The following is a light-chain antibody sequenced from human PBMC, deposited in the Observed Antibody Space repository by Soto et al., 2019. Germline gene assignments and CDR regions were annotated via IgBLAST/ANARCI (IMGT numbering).Light chain of an antibody. CDR3: QQSYSTPT. J-gene: IGKJ4*01. CDR1: QSVSNY. CDR2: AAS. Sequence: IQMTQSPSSLSASVGDRVTITCRASQSVSNYLNWYQQKPGKAPKLLIYAASSLQSGVPSRFSGSGSGTDFTLTISSLQLEDFASYYCQQSYSTPTFGGGTKVEIK. V-gene: IGKV1-39*01.